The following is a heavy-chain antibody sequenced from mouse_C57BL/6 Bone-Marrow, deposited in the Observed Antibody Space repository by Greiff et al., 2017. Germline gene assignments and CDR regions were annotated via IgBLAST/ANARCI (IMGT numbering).Heavy chain of an antibody. CDR3: ARRGNYAYWYFDV. CDR1: GFTFSSYG. J-gene: IGHJ1*03. Sequence: EVKLVESGGDLVKPGGSLKLSCAASGFTFSSYGMSWVRQTPDKRLEWVATISSCGSYTYYPDSVKGRFTISRDNAKNTLYLQMSSLKSEDTAMYYCARRGNYAYWYFDVGGTGTAVTVSA. CDR2: ISSCGSYT. D-gene: IGHD2-1*01. V-gene: IGHV5-6*02.